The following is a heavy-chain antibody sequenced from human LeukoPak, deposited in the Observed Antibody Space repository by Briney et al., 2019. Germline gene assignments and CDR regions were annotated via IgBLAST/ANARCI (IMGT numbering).Heavy chain of an antibody. V-gene: IGHV4-34*01. CDR1: GGSFSGYY. J-gene: IGHJ4*02. Sequence: KSSETLSLTCAVYGGSFSGYYWSWIRQPPGKGLEWIGEINHSGSTNYNPSLKSRVTISVDTSKNQFSLKLSSVTAADTAVYYCARAGGVKTAALDLDYWGQGTLVTVSS. D-gene: IGHD6-25*01. CDR3: ARAGGVKTAALDLDY. CDR2: INHSGST.